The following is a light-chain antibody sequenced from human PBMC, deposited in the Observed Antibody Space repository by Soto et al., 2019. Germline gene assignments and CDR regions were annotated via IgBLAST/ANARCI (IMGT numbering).Light chain of an antibody. CDR2: LGS. Sequence: DILVTQSPSSLAVTPGESAAISCRSSQSLLHRNGKNYLDWYLQKPGQSPQLLIYLGSSRASGVPDGVSGSGSGTDFTLKIGRVEAEDVGIYYCMQGLQSTITFGQGTRLEI. CDR1: QSLLHRNGKNY. J-gene: IGKJ5*01. CDR3: MQGLQSTIT. V-gene: IGKV2-28*01.